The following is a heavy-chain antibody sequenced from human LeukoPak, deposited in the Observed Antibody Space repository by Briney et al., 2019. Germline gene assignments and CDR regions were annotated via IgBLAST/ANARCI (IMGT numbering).Heavy chain of an antibody. Sequence: GGSLRLSCAASGLTVSSTYMSWVRQTPGKGLEWVSVIYSGGSTYYADSVKGRFTISRDNSKNTVYLQMNSLRAEATAVYYCARDLLEWYFDYWGQGTLVTVSS. CDR2: IYSGGST. J-gene: IGHJ4*02. CDR3: ARDLLEWYFDY. D-gene: IGHD3-3*01. V-gene: IGHV3-66*01. CDR1: GLTVSSTY.